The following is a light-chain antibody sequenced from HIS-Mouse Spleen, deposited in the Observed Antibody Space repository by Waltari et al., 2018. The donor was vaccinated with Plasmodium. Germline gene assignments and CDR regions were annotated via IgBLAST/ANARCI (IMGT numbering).Light chain of an antibody. V-gene: IGLV2-23*03. CDR2: EGS. CDR1: SSDVGSYNL. Sequence: QSALTQPASVSGSPGQSITISCTGTSSDVGSYNLVSWYQQHPGKAPKLMIYEGSKRPSGVPNRFSGSKSGTTASLTISGLQAEDEADYYCCSYAGSSTFVVFGGGTKLTVL. J-gene: IGLJ2*01. CDR3: CSYAGSSTFVV.